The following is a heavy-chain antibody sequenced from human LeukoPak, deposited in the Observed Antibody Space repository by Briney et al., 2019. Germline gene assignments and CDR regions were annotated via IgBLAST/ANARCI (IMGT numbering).Heavy chain of an antibody. CDR3: ARDIVVVVAATVVGNWFDP. CDR1: GGSISSSSYD. D-gene: IGHD2-15*01. V-gene: IGHV4-39*07. Sequence: SETLSLTCTVSGGSISSSSYDWGWIRQPRGKGLEWIGSIYYSGSTYYNPSLKSRVTISVDTSKNQFSLKLSSVTAADTAVYYCARDIVVVVAATVVGNWFDPWGQGTLVTVSS. CDR2: IYYSGST. J-gene: IGHJ5*02.